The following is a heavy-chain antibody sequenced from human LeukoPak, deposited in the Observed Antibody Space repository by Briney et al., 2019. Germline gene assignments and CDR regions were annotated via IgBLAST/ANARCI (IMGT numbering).Heavy chain of an antibody. D-gene: IGHD2-2*01. J-gene: IGHJ3*02. CDR3: AREGKCSSTSCYAFDI. V-gene: IGHV3-21*01. Sequence: GGSLRLSCAASGFTFSSYSMNWVRQAPGKGREWVSSISSTSSYIYYADSVKGRFTISRDNAKNSLYLQMNSLRAEDTAVYYCAREGKCSSTSCYAFDIWGQGTMVTVSS. CDR2: ISSTSSYI. CDR1: GFTFSSYS.